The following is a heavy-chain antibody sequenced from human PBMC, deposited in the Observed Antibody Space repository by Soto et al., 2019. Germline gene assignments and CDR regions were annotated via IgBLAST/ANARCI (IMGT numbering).Heavy chain of an antibody. D-gene: IGHD3-10*01. CDR2: IIPILGIA. J-gene: IGHJ4*02. CDR1: GGTFSSYT. Sequence: QVQLVQSGAEVKKPGSSVKVSCKASGGTFSSYTISWVRQAPGQGLEWMGRIIPILGIANYAQKFQGRVTITADKSPSTAYMELSSLRSEDTAVYYCAREGLGELSPIDYWGQGTLVTVSS. CDR3: AREGLGELSPIDY. V-gene: IGHV1-69*08.